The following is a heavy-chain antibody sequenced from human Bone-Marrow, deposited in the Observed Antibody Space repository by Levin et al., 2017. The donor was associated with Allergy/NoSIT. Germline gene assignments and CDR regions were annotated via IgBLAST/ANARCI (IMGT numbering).Heavy chain of an antibody. CDR2: IRASGGNT. D-gene: IGHD2-2*02. CDR3: AKRSSTYCSITSCYSTNFDY. J-gene: IGHJ4*02. Sequence: PGGSLRLSCAASGFTFTSYAMGWVRQAPGKGLEWVSAIRASGGNTYYADSVKGRFTISRDDSKNTLYLQMNNLRVDDTAVYYCAKRSSTYCSITSCYSTNFDYWGQGALVTVSS. V-gene: IGHV3-23*01. CDR1: GFTFTSYA.